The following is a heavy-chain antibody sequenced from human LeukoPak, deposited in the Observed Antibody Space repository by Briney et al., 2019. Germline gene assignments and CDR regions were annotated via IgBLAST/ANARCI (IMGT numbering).Heavy chain of an antibody. D-gene: IGHD1-26*01. V-gene: IGHV3-48*03. CDR2: ISSSGSIM. Sequence: GGSLRLSCAASGFSFSSYEMNWVRQAPGKGLEWVSYISSSGSIMYSADSVKGRFTISRDNAKNSLYLQMNSLRAEDTAVYYCARSGSHDYWGQGTLVTVSS. J-gene: IGHJ4*02. CDR3: ARSGSHDY. CDR1: GFSFSSYE.